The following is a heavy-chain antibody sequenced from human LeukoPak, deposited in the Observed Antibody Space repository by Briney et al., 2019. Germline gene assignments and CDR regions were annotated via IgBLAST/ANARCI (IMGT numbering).Heavy chain of an antibody. CDR1: GYSNSSGYD. CDR3: ARIAAHRWPKH. V-gene: IGHV4-38-2*01. D-gene: IGHD5-24*01. CDR2: IYHSGST. J-gene: IGHJ1*01. Sequence: SETLSLTCAVSGYSNSSGYDWGWLRQPPGKGLEWIGSIYHSGSTYYNPSLKSRVTLSVGTSKNQFSLKLSSVTAADTAVYYCARIAAHRWPKHWRQGTLVTVSS.